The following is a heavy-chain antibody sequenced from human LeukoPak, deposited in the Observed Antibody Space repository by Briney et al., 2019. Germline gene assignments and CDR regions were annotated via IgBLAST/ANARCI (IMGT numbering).Heavy chain of an antibody. J-gene: IGHJ3*02. CDR3: AKLKNHYYHNRDAFDI. V-gene: IGHV3-23*01. D-gene: IGHD3-22*01. CDR1: GFTFSNYW. Sequence: PGGSLRLSCAASGFTFSNYWMHWVRQAPGKGLVWVSAISGSGGSTYYADSVKGRFTISRDNSKNTLYLQMNSLRAEDTAVYYCAKLKNHYYHNRDAFDIWGQGTMVTVSS. CDR2: ISGSGGST.